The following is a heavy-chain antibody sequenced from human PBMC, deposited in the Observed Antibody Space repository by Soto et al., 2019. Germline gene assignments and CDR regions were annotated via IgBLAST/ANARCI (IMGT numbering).Heavy chain of an antibody. CDR3: AKVSLGATTITDYYYYGLDV. D-gene: IGHD1-26*01. CDR1: GFTFSSYA. J-gene: IGHJ6*02. V-gene: IGHV3-23*01. Sequence: EVQLLESGGGLVQPGGSLRLSCAASGFTFSSYAMSWVRQAPGKGLEWVSAISGGGGSTNYADSVKGRVTISRDNSKNTLYVQMNSLRAEDTAVYYCAKVSLGATTITDYYYYGLDVWGQGTTVTVSS. CDR2: ISGGGGST.